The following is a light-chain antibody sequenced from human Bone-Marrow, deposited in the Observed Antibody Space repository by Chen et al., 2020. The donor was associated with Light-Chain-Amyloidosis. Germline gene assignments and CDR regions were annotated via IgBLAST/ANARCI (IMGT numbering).Light chain of an antibody. Sequence: DIVMTQSPDSLAVSLVERATINCKSSQSVLYSSNNKNYLAWYQQKPGQPPKLLIYWASTREFGVPDRISGSGSGTDFTLTISSLQAEDVAVYYCQQYYSNPPTFGQGTKLEIK. V-gene: IGKV4-1*01. J-gene: IGKJ2*01. CDR1: QSVLYSSNNKNY. CDR2: WAS. CDR3: QQYYSNPPT.